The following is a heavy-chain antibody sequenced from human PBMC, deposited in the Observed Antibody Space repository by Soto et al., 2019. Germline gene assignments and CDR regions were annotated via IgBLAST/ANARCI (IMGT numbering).Heavy chain of an antibody. D-gene: IGHD2-2*01. V-gene: IGHV3-53*01. CDR3: AGPTLPATQTSWGWYYYAMDV. CDR1: GFIANSKY. CDR2: LYRAGTA. J-gene: IGHJ6*02. Sequence: GGSLRLSCAASGFIANSKYMSWVRQVPGKGLEWVSSLYRAGTAYYADSALGRFTISRDNFRNILYLQMNSLRPEDSGTYFCAGPTLPATQTSWGWYYYAMDVWGQGTTVTVSS.